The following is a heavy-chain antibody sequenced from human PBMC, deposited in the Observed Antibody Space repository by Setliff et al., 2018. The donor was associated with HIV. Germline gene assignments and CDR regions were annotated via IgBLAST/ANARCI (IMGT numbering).Heavy chain of an antibody. CDR3: ARDRGIAVAGDSFDY. J-gene: IGHJ4*02. CDR2: ISAYNGNT. Sequence: ASVKVSCKASGYTLTSYGISWVRQAPGQGLEWMGWISAYNGNTNYAQKLQGRVTMTTETSTSTAYMELRSLRSDDTAVYYCARDRGIAVAGDSFDYWGQGTLVTVSS. V-gene: IGHV1-18*01. D-gene: IGHD6-19*01. CDR1: GYTLTSYG.